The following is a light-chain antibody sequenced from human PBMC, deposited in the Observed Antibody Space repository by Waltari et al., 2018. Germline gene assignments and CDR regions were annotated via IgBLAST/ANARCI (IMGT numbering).Light chain of an antibody. CDR3: ATWDNTLRDVV. V-gene: IGLV1-51*01. CDR1: SSNIGNYY. J-gene: IGLJ2*01. Sequence: QSVLTQPPSVSAAPGQKVTIPCSCSSSNIGNYYVSWYHHLPGAAPKLLIYDNNKRPSGIPDRFSASKSGTSATLDITGLQIGDEADYYCATWDNTLRDVVFGGGTKLTVL. CDR2: DNN.